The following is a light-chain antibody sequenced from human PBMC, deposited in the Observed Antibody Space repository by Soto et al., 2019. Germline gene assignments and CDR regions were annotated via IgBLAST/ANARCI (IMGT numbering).Light chain of an antibody. CDR2: ATL. V-gene: IGKV3-20*01. Sequence: EIVLTQSPGTLSLSPGERATLSCRASQSVSSSYLAWYQQKPGQAPRLLMYATLSRATGIPDRFSGSGSGTDFTLTITRLEPEDFAVYYCHQYGSSPQTFGQGTKVEIK. J-gene: IGKJ1*01. CDR3: HQYGSSPQT. CDR1: QSVSSSY.